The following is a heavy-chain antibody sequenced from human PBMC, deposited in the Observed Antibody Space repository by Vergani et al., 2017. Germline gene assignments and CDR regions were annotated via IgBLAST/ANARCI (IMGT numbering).Heavy chain of an antibody. Sequence: QVQLQESGPGLVKPSETLSLTCTVSGGSISSGSYYWSWIRQPAGKGLEWIGRIYTSGSTNYNPSLKSRVTISVDTSKNQFSLKLSSVTAADTAVYYCARVYSGSYYFTPDYWGQGTLVTVSS. CDR2: IYTSGST. D-gene: IGHD1-26*01. J-gene: IGHJ4*02. CDR3: ARVYSGSYYFTPDY. CDR1: GGSISSGSYY. V-gene: IGHV4-61*02.